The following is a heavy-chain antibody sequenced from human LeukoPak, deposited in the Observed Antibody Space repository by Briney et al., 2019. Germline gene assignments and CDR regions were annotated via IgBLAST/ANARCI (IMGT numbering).Heavy chain of an antibody. CDR3: AKTPDYGDFWFDP. CDR2: IIPILAIA. Sequence: GASVTVSCKASGGTFNNYAISWVRQAPGQGLEWMGRIIPILAIANYAQKFQGRVTITADKSTSTAYMELSSLISEDTAVYYCAKTPDYGDFWFDPWGQGTLVTVSS. V-gene: IGHV1-69*04. D-gene: IGHD4-17*01. J-gene: IGHJ5*02. CDR1: GGTFNNYA.